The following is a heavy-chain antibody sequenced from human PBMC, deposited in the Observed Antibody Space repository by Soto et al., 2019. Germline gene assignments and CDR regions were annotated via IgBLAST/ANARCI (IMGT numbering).Heavy chain of an antibody. V-gene: IGHV1-69*06. CDR3: ARVSAPVDAFDI. D-gene: IGHD3-10*01. Sequence: QVQLVQSGAEVKKPGSSVKVSCKASGGTFSSYAISWVRQAPGQGLEWMGGIIPIFGTANYAQKFQGRVTITADKSTSTAYMELSSRRSEDTAVYYWARVSAPVDAFDIWGQGTMVTVSS. J-gene: IGHJ3*02. CDR2: IIPIFGTA. CDR1: GGTFSSYA.